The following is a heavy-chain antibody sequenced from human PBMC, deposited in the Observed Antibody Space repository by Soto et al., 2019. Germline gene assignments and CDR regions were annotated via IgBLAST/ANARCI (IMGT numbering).Heavy chain of an antibody. CDR1: GGSISSGGYY. CDR2: IYYSGST. Sequence: QVQLQESGPGLVKPSQTLSLTCTVSGGSISSGGYYWSWIRQPPGKGLEWIGYIYYSGSTYYNPSIKSRFTISVDTSKNQFSLKLSSVTAADTAVYYCAREMVRGVKACDPCGQGTLVTVSS. V-gene: IGHV4-31*03. J-gene: IGHJ5*02. CDR3: AREMVRGVKACDP. D-gene: IGHD3-10*01.